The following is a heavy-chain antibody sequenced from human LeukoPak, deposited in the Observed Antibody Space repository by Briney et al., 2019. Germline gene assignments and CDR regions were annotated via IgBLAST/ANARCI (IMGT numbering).Heavy chain of an antibody. Sequence: PSETLPLTCTVSGGSISSYSWSWIRQPAGKGLEWIGRVYSSGSTNYNPSLKRPVTMSVDTSSNQFSLKLNSVTAADTAVYYCARDSWEGEWFFDYWGQGTLVTVSS. J-gene: IGHJ4*02. CDR3: ARDSWEGEWFFDY. D-gene: IGHD3-3*01. CDR1: GGSISSYS. CDR2: VYSSGST. V-gene: IGHV4-4*07.